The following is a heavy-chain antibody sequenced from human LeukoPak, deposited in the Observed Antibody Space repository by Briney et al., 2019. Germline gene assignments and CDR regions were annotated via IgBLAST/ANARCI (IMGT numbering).Heavy chain of an antibody. CDR2: IYTSGST. J-gene: IGHJ4*02. V-gene: IGHV4-61*02. D-gene: IGHD1-26*01. CDR3: ARDREVGATGYYFDC. Sequence: SETLSLTCTVSGGSISSGSYYWSWIRQPAGKGLEWIGRIYTSGSTTYNSSLKSRVTISLDTSKNHFSLRLSSVTAADTAVYYCARDREVGATGYYFDCWGQGTLVTVSS. CDR1: GGSISSGSYY.